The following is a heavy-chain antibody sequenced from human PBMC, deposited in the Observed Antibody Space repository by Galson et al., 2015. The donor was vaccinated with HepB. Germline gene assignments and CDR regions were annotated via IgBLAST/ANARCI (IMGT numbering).Heavy chain of an antibody. Sequence: SLRLSCAASGFTFSLYGFHWVRQAPGKGLEWMAVISYDGANEYYADSVKGRFTISRDNSKNTLYLQMNSLRAEDTAVYYCARGITMIRGIKGPWGQGTLVTVSS. CDR2: ISYDGANE. V-gene: IGHV3-30-3*01. J-gene: IGHJ5*02. CDR1: GFTFSLYG. D-gene: IGHD3-10*01. CDR3: ARGITMIRGIKGP.